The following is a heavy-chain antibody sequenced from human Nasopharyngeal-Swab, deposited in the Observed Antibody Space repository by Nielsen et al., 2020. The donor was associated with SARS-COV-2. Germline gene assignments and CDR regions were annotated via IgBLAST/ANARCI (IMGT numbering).Heavy chain of an antibody. CDR1: GCTFSSYG. Sequence: GESLKISCAASGCTFSSYGMHWVRQAPGKGLEWVAVISYDGSNKYYADSVKGRFTISRDNSKNTLYLQMNSLRAEDTAVYYCAKDHGEAVAGTGGWFDPWGQGTLVTVSS. D-gene: IGHD6-19*01. V-gene: IGHV3-30*18. CDR2: ISYDGSNK. CDR3: AKDHGEAVAGTGGWFDP. J-gene: IGHJ5*02.